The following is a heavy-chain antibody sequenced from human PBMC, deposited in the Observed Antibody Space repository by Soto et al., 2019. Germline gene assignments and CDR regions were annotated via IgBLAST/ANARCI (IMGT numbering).Heavy chain of an antibody. V-gene: IGHV4-34*01. D-gene: IGHD4-17*01. J-gene: IGHJ4*02. CDR2: IYYSENT. CDR3: ATHPPYGPLDH. Sequence: TSETLSLTCAVYGGSFSGYYWSWIRQPPGKGLEWIGNIYYSENTYYNPSLKSRVTISVDTSKNQFSLRLTSVTAADTAVYYCATHPPYGPLDHWGQGTLVTVSS. CDR1: GGSFSGYY.